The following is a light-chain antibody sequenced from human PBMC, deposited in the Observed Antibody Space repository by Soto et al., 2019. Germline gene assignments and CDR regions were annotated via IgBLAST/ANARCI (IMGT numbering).Light chain of an antibody. V-gene: IGLV3-21*04. CDR2: FDN. CDR3: QVWDSSGDHYV. CDR1: NIGSKS. J-gene: IGLJ1*01. Sequence: SYELTQPPSVSVAPGKTARITCGGNNIGSKSVYWYQQKPGQAPVLVIYFDNDRPSGIPERFSGSNSGNTATLTISRVEAGDEADYYCQVWDSSGDHYVFGTGTKVTVL.